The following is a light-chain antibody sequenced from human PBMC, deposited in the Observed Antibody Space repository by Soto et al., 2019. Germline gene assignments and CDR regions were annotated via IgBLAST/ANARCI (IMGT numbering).Light chain of an antibody. CDR2: DAS. CDR3: QQYLHWPIT. V-gene: IGKV1-5*02. Sequence: DSQMTQSPSTVSASLGDRVTIICRASQSISSWLAWYQQKPGKAPKLLIYDASSLESGVPSRFSGSGSGTEFTLTISSLQPDDFAVYYCQQYLHWPITFGQGTRLEIK. CDR1: QSISSW. J-gene: IGKJ5*01.